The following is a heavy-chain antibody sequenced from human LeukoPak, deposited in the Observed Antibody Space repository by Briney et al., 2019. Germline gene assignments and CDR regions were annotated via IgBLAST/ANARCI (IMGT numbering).Heavy chain of an antibody. V-gene: IGHV4-61*08. CDR3: ARSQSQSGSYRYYFTY. D-gene: IGHD1-26*01. Sequence: KTSGTLSLTCSVSGVSVGSAGYYWTWIRQPPGKGLEWIGYMYYSGNSNYNPFLKSRVTMSLDPSKNRFYLKLSSVTAADTAVYYCARSQSQSGSYRYYFTYWGQGTLVTVSS. J-gene: IGHJ4*02. CDR2: MYYSGNS. CDR1: GVSVGSAGYY.